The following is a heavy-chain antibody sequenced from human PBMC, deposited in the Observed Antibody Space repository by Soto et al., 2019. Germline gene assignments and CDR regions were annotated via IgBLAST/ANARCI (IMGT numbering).Heavy chain of an antibody. CDR3: AREEYYYGSGAFFDY. D-gene: IGHD3-10*01. CDR1: GGTFSSYT. V-gene: IGHV1-69*08. CDR2: IIPILGIA. J-gene: IGHJ4*02. Sequence: QVQLVQSGAEVKKPGSSVKVSCKASGGTFSSYTISWVRQAPGQGLEWMGRIIPILGIANYAQKFEGRDTITADKSTSTAYMEMSSLRYEDTAVYYCAREEYYYGSGAFFDYWGQGTLVTVSS.